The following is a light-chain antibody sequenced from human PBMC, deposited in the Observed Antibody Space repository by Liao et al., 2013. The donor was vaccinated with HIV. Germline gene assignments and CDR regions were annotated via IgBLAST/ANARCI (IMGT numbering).Light chain of an antibody. J-gene: IGLJ2*01. Sequence: SYVLTQPPSVSVAPGKTANITCAGNNIGGRSVHWYQQRPGQAPVVVIYYDNDRPSGIPERFSGSTSGNTATLTISRVEAGDEAEYFCQVWDITGDHVVFGGGTKLTVL. V-gene: IGLV3-21*01. CDR3: QVWDITGDHVV. CDR2: YDN. CDR1: NIGGRS.